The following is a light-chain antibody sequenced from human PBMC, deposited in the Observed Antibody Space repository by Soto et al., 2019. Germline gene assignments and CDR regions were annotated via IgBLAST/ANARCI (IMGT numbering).Light chain of an antibody. CDR1: QSTSDY. V-gene: IGKV1-27*01. J-gene: IGKJ1*01. CDR2: GAS. CDR3: QNYDSVPWT. Sequence: DIQMTQSPSSLSAFVGDRVTITCRASQSTSDYLAWYQQKPGKAPKLLIYGASTLQSGVPSRFSGTGSGTDFTLTISSPQPEDVSTYYCQNYDSVPWTFGQGTKVEVK.